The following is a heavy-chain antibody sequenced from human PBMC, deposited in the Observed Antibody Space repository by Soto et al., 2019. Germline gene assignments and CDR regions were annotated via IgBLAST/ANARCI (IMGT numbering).Heavy chain of an antibody. V-gene: IGHV3-23*01. J-gene: IGHJ4*02. CDR2: ISGSGGST. Sequence: EVQLLESGGGLVQPGGSLRLSCVASGHTFHNYAMSWVRQAPGKGLEWVSGISGSGGSTYYADSVRGRFTISRDDSKNTLYLQMKSLRAEDTAVYYCAKVSRGSGVVPAALSWGQGNLVTVSS. D-gene: IGHD2-2*01. CDR3: AKVSRGSGVVPAALS. CDR1: GHTFHNYA.